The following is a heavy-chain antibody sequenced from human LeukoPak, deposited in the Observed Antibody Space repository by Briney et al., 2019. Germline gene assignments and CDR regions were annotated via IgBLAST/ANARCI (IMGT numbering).Heavy chain of an antibody. J-gene: IGHJ3*02. CDR3: TRTSGPVGAFDI. Sequence: GGSLRLSCAASGFNFSSYWMHWVRQAPGKGLVWVSRINSDGSNTNYADSVKGRFTISRDNAKNSLYLQMDSLRAEDTAVYYCTRTSGPVGAFDIWGQGAMVTVSS. V-gene: IGHV3-74*01. D-gene: IGHD7-27*01. CDR1: GFNFSSYW. CDR2: INSDGSNT.